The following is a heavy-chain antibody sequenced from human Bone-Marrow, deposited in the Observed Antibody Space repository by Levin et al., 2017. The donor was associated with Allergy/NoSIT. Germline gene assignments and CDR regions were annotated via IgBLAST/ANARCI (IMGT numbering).Heavy chain of an antibody. Sequence: GESLKISCKASGYTFTSYAISWVRQAPGQGLEWVGWISAYSGNTNYVQKVQGRVTMTTDTSTSTAYMELRSLRSDDTAVYYCARAHMITFGGVVSDLDYWGQGTLVTVSS. CDR2: ISAYSGNT. CDR1: GYTFTSYA. D-gene: IGHD3-16*01. CDR3: ARAHMITFGGVVSDLDY. V-gene: IGHV1-18*01. J-gene: IGHJ4*02.